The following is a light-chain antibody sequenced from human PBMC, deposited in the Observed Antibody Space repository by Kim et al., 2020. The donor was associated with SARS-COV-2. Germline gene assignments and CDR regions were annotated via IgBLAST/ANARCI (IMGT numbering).Light chain of an antibody. CDR3: AAWDDSLNVWV. J-gene: IGLJ3*02. CDR2: SNN. Sequence: QSVLTQPPSASGTPGQRVTISCSGSSSNIGSNTVNWYQQLPGTAPKLLMHSNNQRPSGVPDRFSGSKSGTAASLAISGLQSEDEADYYCAAWDDSLNVWVFGGGTQLTVL. V-gene: IGLV1-44*01. CDR1: SSNIGSNT.